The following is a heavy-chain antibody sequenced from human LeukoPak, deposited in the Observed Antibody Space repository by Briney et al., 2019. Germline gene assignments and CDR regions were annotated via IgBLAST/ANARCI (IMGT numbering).Heavy chain of an antibody. CDR3: ARGYCSSTSCYMDV. J-gene: IGHJ6*02. D-gene: IGHD2-2*01. CDR1: GHTSTTYA. V-gene: IGHV1-3*01. Sequence: ASVKVSCKASGHTSTTYAIHWVRQAPGQGLEWMGWINAGNGNIKYSQKFQGRVTITGDTSASTAYMELSSLRSEDTAVYYCARGYCSSTSCYMDVWGQGTTVTVSS. CDR2: INAGNGNI.